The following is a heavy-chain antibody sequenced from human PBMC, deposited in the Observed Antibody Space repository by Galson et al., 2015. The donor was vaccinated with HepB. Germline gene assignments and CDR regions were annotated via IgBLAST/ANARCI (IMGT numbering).Heavy chain of an antibody. V-gene: IGHV7-4-1*02. Sequence: SCKASGYTFTSYAMNWVRQAPGQGLEWMGWINTNTGNPTYAQGFTGRFVFSLDTSVSTAYLQISSLKAEDTAVYYCARGSSGRYYGSGSNPAYWGQGTLVTVSS. CDR2: INTNTGNP. CDR3: ARGSSGRYYGSGSNPAY. J-gene: IGHJ4*02. D-gene: IGHD3-10*01. CDR1: GYTFTSYA.